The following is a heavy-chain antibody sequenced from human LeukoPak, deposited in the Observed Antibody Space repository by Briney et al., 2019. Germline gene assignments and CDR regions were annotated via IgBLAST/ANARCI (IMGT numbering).Heavy chain of an antibody. CDR3: ARDLYADYVWGSFDY. Sequence: GGSLRLSCAASGFTFSSYGMHWVRQAPGKGLEWVAVIWNDGTNKYYADSAKGRFTISRDNSKNTLYLQMNSLRAEDTAVYYCARDLYADYVWGSFDYWGQGTLVTVSS. CDR1: GFTFSSYG. D-gene: IGHD3-16*01. V-gene: IGHV3-33*01. CDR2: IWNDGTNK. J-gene: IGHJ4*02.